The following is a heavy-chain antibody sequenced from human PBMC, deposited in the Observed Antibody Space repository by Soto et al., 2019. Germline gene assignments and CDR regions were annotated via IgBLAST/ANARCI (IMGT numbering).Heavy chain of an antibody. CDR3: AKILSYYGMDV. V-gene: IGHV3-30*18. J-gene: IGHJ6*02. D-gene: IGHD3-9*01. CDR1: GFTFSSYG. Sequence: GGSLRLSCAASGFTFSSYGMHWVRQAPGKGLERVAVISYDGSNKYYADSVKGRFTISRDNSKNTLYLQMNSRRAEDTAVYYCAKILSYYGMDVWGQGTTVTV. CDR2: ISYDGSNK.